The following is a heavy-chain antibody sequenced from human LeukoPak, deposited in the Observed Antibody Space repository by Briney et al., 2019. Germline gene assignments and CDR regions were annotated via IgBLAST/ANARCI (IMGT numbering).Heavy chain of an antibody. Sequence: SETLSLTCTVSGGSICSYYWSWIRQPPGKGLEWIGYIYYSGSTNYNPSLKSRVTISVDTSKNQFSLKLSSVTAADTAVYYCARAPLLRYFDWQADPWGQGTLVTVSS. V-gene: IGHV4-59*01. J-gene: IGHJ5*02. CDR2: IYYSGST. CDR3: ARAPLLRYFDWQADP. D-gene: IGHD3-9*01. CDR1: GGSICSYY.